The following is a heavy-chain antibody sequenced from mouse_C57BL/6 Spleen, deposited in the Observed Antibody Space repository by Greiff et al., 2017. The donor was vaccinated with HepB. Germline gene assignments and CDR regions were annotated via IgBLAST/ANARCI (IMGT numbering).Heavy chain of an antibody. D-gene: IGHD1-1*01. CDR1: GFTFSSYA. V-gene: IGHV5-9-1*02. CDR3: TRGPPYYYGSSYWYFDV. CDR2: ISSGGDYI. J-gene: IGHJ1*03. Sequence: DVMLVESGEGLVKPGGSLKLSCAASGFTFSSYAMSWVRQTPEKRLEWVAYISSGGDYIYYADTVQGRFTISRDNARNTLYLQMSSLKSEDTAMYYCTRGPPYYYGSSYWYFDVWGTGTTVTVSS.